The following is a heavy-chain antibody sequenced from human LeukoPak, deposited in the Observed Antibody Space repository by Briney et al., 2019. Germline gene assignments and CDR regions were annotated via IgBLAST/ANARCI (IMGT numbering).Heavy chain of an antibody. CDR1: GGSLSAYY. CDR3: ARGRYSNCESYCYMDA. V-gene: IGHV4-34*01. J-gene: IGHJ6*03. D-gene: IGHD4-11*01. Sequence: SETLSLTCAVYGGSLSAYYWSWIRQSPGKGLEWIGEINKSESSNYNPSLKSRVTISVDTSKNQVSLQLSSVTAADTAVYSCARGRYSNCESYCYMDAWGKGATVTVSS. CDR2: INKSESS.